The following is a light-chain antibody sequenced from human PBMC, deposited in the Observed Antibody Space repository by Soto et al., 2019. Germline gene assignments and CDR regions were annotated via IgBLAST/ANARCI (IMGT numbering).Light chain of an antibody. J-gene: IGKJ1*01. Sequence: DIQMTQSASAMSASVGDRVTITCRASQSVSFWLAWYQQKPGKAPKLLIYKASTLESGVPSRFSGGGFGTEFTLTISSLQPDDYATYYCQQYQTFWTFGQGTKVDIK. V-gene: IGKV1-5*03. CDR2: KAS. CDR1: QSVSFW. CDR3: QQYQTFWT.